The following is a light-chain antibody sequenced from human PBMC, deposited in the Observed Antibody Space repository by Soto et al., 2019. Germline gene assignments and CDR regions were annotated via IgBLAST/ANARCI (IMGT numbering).Light chain of an antibody. CDR2: GAS. CDR3: QQYYDWPPKT. CDR1: QSISSS. V-gene: IGKV3-15*01. J-gene: IGKJ1*01. Sequence: EIVMTQSPATLSVSPGERATLSCRASQSISSSLAWYQQKPGQAPRLLIYGASTRATGIPARFSGSGSGTEFTLTISSLQSEDFAVYFCQQYYDWPPKTFGQGTKVEI.